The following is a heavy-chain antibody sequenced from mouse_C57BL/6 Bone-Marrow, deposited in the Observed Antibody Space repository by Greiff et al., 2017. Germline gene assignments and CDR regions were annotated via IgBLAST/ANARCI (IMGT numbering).Heavy chain of an antibody. CDR2: FNPNGGGT. Sequence: QVQLQQPGAELVKPGASVKLSCKASGYTFSSYWMHWVKQRPGQGLEWIGMFNPNGGGTNYNEKFKSKATLTVDKSSSTAYMQLISLTSEDSAVYYCARWHYGSSPCFDVWGTGTTVTVSS. V-gene: IGHV1-64*01. CDR3: ARWHYGSSPCFDV. CDR1: GYTFSSYW. J-gene: IGHJ1*03. D-gene: IGHD1-1*01.